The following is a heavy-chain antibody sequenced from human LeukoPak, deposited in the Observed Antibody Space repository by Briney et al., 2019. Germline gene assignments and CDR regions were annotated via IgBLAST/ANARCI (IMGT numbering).Heavy chain of an antibody. J-gene: IGHJ3*01. Sequence: GGSLRLSCAASGFTFSSYGMHWVRQAPGKGLEWVAFIRYDGSNKYYADSVKGRFTISRDNSKNTLYLQMNSLRAEDTAVYYCAKEGPIDYYDSSGYWTGDAFDAWGQGTMVTVSS. V-gene: IGHV3-30*02. CDR1: GFTFSSYG. CDR2: IRYDGSNK. CDR3: AKEGPIDYYDSSGYWTGDAFDA. D-gene: IGHD3-22*01.